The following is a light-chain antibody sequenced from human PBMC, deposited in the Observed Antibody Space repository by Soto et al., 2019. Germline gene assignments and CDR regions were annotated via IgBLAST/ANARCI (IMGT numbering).Light chain of an antibody. Sequence: DIQMTQSPSSLSASVGDRVTITCQASHDITSYLNWYQHKPGKAPKLLIYYASILEAGVPSRFTGSGSGTHFTFTISSLQPEDVATYYCQKCDYLPIFGPGTTVDFK. CDR2: YAS. J-gene: IGKJ3*01. CDR1: HDITSY. CDR3: QKCDYLPI. V-gene: IGKV1-33*01.